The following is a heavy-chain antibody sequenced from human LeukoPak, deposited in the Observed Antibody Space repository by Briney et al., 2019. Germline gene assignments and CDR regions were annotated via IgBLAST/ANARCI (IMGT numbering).Heavy chain of an antibody. Sequence: GASVKVSCKASGYTFTNFGVAWVRQAPGQGLEWMAWISAYNSKPNYAQKFQGRATMTTDTSTSTAYMELRKLTADQTAVYVCARGGGTRVSYFDYWGQGTLVTVSS. CDR2: ISAYNSKP. J-gene: IGHJ4*02. V-gene: IGHV1-18*01. D-gene: IGHD1-1*01. CDR3: ARGGGTRVSYFDY. CDR1: GYTFTNFG.